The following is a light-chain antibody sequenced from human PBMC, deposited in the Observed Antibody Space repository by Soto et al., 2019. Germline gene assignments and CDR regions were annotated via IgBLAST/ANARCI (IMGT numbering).Light chain of an antibody. CDR3: SSYTSSSTPLGV. CDR2: DVS. Sequence: QSVLTQPASVSGSPGQSITISCTGTSSDVGGYNYVSWYQQHPGKAPKLMIYDVSNRPSGVSNRFSGSKSGNTASLTISGLQAEDEADYYCSSYTSSSTPLGVFGTGTRSPS. J-gene: IGLJ1*01. CDR1: SSDVGGYNY. V-gene: IGLV2-14*01.